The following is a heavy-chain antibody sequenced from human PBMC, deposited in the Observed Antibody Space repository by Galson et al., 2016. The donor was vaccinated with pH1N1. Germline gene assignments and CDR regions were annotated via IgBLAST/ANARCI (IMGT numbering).Heavy chain of an antibody. CDR2: ISGRGGNT. CDR3: AKDRSREFLHFPFDAFDV. D-gene: IGHD3-10*01. CDR1: GFTFKNYV. J-gene: IGHJ3*01. V-gene: IGHV3-23*01. Sequence: SLRLSCATSGFTFKNYVMSWVRQAPGKGLEWVSVISGRGGNTYYADSAKGRFTISRDNFKNTLYLEMNKLKDDDTAVYYCAKDRSREFLHFPFDAFDVWGQGTMVSVSA.